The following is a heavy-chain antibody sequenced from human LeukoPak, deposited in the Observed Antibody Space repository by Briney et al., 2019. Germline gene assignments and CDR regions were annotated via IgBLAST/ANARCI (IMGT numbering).Heavy chain of an antibody. J-gene: IGHJ3*02. V-gene: IGHV3-64*04. Sequence: GGSLRLSCSASGFTFSSYAMHWVRQAPGKGLEYVSAISSNGGSTYYADSVKGRFTISRDNSKNTLYLQMNSLRAEDTAVYYCARDAVAWAFDIWGQGTMVTVSS. D-gene: IGHD2-15*01. CDR3: ARDAVAWAFDI. CDR2: ISSNGGST. CDR1: GFTFSSYA.